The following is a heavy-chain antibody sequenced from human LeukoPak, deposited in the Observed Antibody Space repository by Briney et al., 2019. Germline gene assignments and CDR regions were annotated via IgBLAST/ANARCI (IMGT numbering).Heavy chain of an antibody. D-gene: IGHD3-22*01. J-gene: IGHJ4*02. CDR2: ISAYNGNT. CDR3: AINRDSSGSFSY. V-gene: IGHV1-18*01. Sequence: ASVKVSCKASGYTFTSYGISWVRQAPGQGLEWMGWISAYNGNTNYAQRLQGRVTMTTDTSTSTAYMELRSLRSDDTAVYYCAINRDSSGSFSYWGQGTLVTVSS. CDR1: GYTFTSYG.